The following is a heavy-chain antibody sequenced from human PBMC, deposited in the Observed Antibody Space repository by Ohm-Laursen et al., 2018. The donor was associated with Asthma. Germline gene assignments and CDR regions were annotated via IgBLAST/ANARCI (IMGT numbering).Heavy chain of an antibody. CDR3: ARDRAGYCSSTSPRPLWY. CDR1: GFTISSYG. V-gene: IGHV3-30*03. J-gene: IGHJ4*02. CDR2: ISYDGSNK. Sequence: SLRLSCAASGFTISSYGMHWVRQAPGKGLEWVAVISYDGSNKYYADSVKGRFTISRDNSKNTPYLQMNSLRAEDTAVYYCARDRAGYCSSTSPRPLWYWGQGTLVTVSS. D-gene: IGHD2-2*01.